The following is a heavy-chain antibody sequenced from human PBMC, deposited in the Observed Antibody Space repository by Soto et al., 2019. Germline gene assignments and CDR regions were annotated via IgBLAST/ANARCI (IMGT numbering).Heavy chain of an antibody. CDR1: GFTFGDYA. CDR3: IRDAPSDRCTNGVGDTQNYYYYYGLDV. J-gene: IGHJ6*02. CDR2: IRSKAYGGTT. Sequence: PGGSLRLSCTASGFTFGDYAMSWFRQAPGKGLEWVGFIRSKAYGGTTEYAASVKGRFTISRDDSKSIAYLQMNSLKTEDTAVYYCIRDAPSDRCTNGVGDTQNYYYYYGLDVWGQGTTVTVSS. D-gene: IGHD2-8*01. V-gene: IGHV3-49*03.